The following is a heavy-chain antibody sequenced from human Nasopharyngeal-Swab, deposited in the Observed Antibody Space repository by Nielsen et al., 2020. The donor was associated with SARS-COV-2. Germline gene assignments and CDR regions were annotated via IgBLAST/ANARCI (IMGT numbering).Heavy chain of an antibody. V-gene: IGHV1-24*01. CDR1: GYTLTELS. CDR2: FDPEDGET. Sequence: ASVKVSCQVSGYTLTELSMHWVRQAPGTGLEWMGGFDPEDGETIYAQKFQGRVTMTEDTSTDTAYMELSSLRSEDTAVYYCATDSPYGSGSYHDYYYYGMDVWGQGTTVTVSS. J-gene: IGHJ6*02. CDR3: ATDSPYGSGSYHDYYYYGMDV. D-gene: IGHD3-10*01.